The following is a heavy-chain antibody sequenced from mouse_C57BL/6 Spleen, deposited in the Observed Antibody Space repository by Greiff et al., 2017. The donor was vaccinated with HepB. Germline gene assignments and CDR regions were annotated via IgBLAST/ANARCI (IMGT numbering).Heavy chain of an antibody. Sequence: EVPVVASGGGFVKPCVSLPLSFAASGFPFRYYGMHLVRPAPEKGLECVAYISSCSSTIYYADTVKGRFTISRDNAKNTLFLQMTSLRSEDTAMYYCARNFDYWGQGTTLTVSS. CDR1: GFPFRYYG. V-gene: IGHV5-17*01. CDR2: ISSCSSTI. CDR3: ARNFDY. J-gene: IGHJ2*01.